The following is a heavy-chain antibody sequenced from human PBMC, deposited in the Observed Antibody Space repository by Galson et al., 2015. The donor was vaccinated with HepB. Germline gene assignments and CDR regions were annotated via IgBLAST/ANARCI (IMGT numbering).Heavy chain of an antibody. CDR2: ISERGDIT. Sequence: SLRLSCAASGFSFGTYAMHWVRQAPGRGLEWVSGISERGDITNYADSVKGRFTISRDNSRNTVDLQMSSLQAEDTAVYYCAKRVASRNFDSWGQGTLVTVSS. J-gene: IGHJ4*02. V-gene: IGHV3-23*01. CDR1: GFSFGTYA. D-gene: IGHD2-15*01. CDR3: AKRVASRNFDS.